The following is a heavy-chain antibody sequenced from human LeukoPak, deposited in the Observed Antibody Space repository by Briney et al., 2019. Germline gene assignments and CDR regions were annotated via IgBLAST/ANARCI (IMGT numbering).Heavy chain of an antibody. Sequence: SETLSLTCTVSGGSISSYYWSWIRQPPGKGLEWIGYIYYSGSTNYNPSLKSRVTISVDTSKNQFSLKLSSVTAADTAVYYCARIPVNLGSGWYWGQGTLVTVSS. CDR2: IYYSGST. CDR3: ARIPVNLGSGWY. CDR1: GGSISSYY. D-gene: IGHD6-19*01. V-gene: IGHV4-59*01. J-gene: IGHJ4*02.